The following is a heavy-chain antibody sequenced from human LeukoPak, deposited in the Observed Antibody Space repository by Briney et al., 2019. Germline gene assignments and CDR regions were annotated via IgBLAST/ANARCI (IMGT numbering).Heavy chain of an antibody. D-gene: IGHD2-21*02. CDR3: ARGGCGDSAAPFDD. CDR1: GYTFTSCY. J-gene: IGHJ4*02. CDR2: INPSAGST. V-gene: IGHV1-46*01. Sequence: ASVKVSCKTSGYTFTSCYMHWVGQAPGQGLEWMGMINPSAGSTRYAQKFQGRVTMTTDTSTSTVYMELSSLRSEDTAVYYCARGGCGDSAAPFDDWGQGTLVPVSS.